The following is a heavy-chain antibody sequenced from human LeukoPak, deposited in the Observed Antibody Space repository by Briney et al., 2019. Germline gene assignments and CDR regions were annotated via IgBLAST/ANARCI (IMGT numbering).Heavy chain of an antibody. CDR1: GFTFSTYG. CDR2: IKSKTDGGTT. CDR3: ITDRHYYDSSGYIEMDV. D-gene: IGHD3-22*01. Sequence: AGGSLRLSCAASGFTFSTYGMHWVRQAPGKGLEWVGRIKSKTDGGTTDYAAPVKGRFTISRDDSKNTLYLQMDSLKTEDTAVYYCITDRHYYDSSGYIEMDVWGQGTTVTVSS. J-gene: IGHJ6*02. V-gene: IGHV3-15*01.